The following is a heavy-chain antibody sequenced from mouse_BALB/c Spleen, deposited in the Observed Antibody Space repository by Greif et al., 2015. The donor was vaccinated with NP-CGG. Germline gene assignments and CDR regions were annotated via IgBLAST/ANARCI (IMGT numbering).Heavy chain of an antibody. Sequence: EVKLVESGGGLVKPGGSLKLSCAASGFTFSDYYMYWVRQTPEKRLEWVATISDGGSYTYYPDSVKGRFTISRDNAKNNLYLQMSSLKSEDTAMYYCAREGVRQTVDYWGQGTTLTVSS. V-gene: IGHV5-4*02. CDR1: GFTFSDYY. CDR3: AREGVRQTVDY. J-gene: IGHJ2*01. D-gene: IGHD2-14*01. CDR2: ISDGGSYT.